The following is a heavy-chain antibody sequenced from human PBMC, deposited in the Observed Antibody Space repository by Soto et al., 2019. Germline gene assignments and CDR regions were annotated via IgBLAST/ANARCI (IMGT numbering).Heavy chain of an antibody. CDR2: MNPNSGNT. CDR1: GYTFTSYD. V-gene: IGHV1-8*01. Sequence: ASVKVSCKASGYTFTSYDINWVRQATGQGLEWMGWMNPNSGNTGYAQKFQGRVTMTRNTSISTAYMELSGLRSEDTAVYYCAREYYDSSGYYSYYYGMDVWGQGTTVTVSS. CDR3: AREYYDSSGYYSYYYGMDV. J-gene: IGHJ6*02. D-gene: IGHD3-22*01.